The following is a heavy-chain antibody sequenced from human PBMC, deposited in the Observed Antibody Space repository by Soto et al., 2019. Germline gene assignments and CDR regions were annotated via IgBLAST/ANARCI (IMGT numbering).Heavy chain of an antibody. CDR3: AKSGSSGWYGWFDP. J-gene: IGHJ5*02. CDR1: SFSLRTSGVG. CDR2: IYWNDDK. V-gene: IGHV2-5*01. Sequence: ASGPTLVNPTQTLTLTCIFSSFSLRTSGVGVGWIRQPPGKALEWLGFIYWNDDKRYSPSLKSRLTITKDTSKNQVVLTMTNMDPVATATYYCAKSGSSGWYGWFDPWGQGTLVTVSS. D-gene: IGHD6-19*01.